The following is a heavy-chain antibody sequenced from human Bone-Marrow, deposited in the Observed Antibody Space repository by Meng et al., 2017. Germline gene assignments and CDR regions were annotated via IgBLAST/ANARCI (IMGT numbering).Heavy chain of an antibody. V-gene: IGHV3-48*03. CDR1: GFTFSSYE. Sequence: GESLKTSCAASGFTFSSYEMNWVRQAPGKGLEWVSYISNSGSTIYYADSVKGRFTISRDNAKNSLYLQMNSLRADDTAVYYCARDPGYSSSWLGTYYYYGMDVWGPGTTVTVSS. CDR3: ARDPGYSSSWLGTYYYYGMDV. CDR2: ISNSGSTI. J-gene: IGHJ6*02. D-gene: IGHD6-13*01.